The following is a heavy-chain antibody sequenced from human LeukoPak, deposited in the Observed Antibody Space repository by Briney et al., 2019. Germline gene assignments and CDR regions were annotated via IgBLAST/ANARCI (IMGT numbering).Heavy chain of an antibody. Sequence: GGSLRLSCAASGFTFSGYAMSWVRQAPGKGLEWVSAISGSGGSTYYADSVKGRFTISRDNSKNTLYLQMNSLRAEDTAVYYCAKDGFLEWLARPQWVYYMDVWGKGTTVTVSS. CDR3: AKDGFLEWLARPQWVYYMDV. D-gene: IGHD3-3*01. CDR1: GFTFSGYA. V-gene: IGHV3-23*01. J-gene: IGHJ6*03. CDR2: ISGSGGST.